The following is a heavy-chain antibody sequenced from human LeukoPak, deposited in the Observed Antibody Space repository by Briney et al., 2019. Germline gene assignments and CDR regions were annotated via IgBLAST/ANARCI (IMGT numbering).Heavy chain of an antibody. V-gene: IGHV3-23*01. J-gene: IGHJ4*02. CDR3: AKGRVAGNGWTFNDF. D-gene: IGHD6-19*01. CDR1: GFTFSSYA. Sequence: PWGSLRLSCTASGFTFSSYAMNWVRQAPGKGLEWVSSFTASGAGSYYADSVRGRFTVSRDNSKNTVYLQMNSLRAEDTAVYYCAKGRVAGNGWTFNDFWGQGTLVTVSS. CDR2: FTASGAGS.